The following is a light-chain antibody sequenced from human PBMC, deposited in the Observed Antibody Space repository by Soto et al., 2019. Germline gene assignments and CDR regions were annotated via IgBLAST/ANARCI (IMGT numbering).Light chain of an antibody. V-gene: IGLV1-44*01. CDR1: SSNIGGNN. J-gene: IGLJ3*02. CDR3: AAWDDSVNGWL. CDR2: SND. Sequence: QLVLTQPPSASGTPEQRVTISCSGSSSNIGGNNVNWYKRLPGTAPKLLIYSNDERASGVPDRFAGSKSGTSASLAISGLQSEDEADYYCAAWDDSVNGWLFGGGTKLTVL.